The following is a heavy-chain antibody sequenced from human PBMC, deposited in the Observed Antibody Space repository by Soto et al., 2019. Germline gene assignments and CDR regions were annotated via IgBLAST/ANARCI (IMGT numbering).Heavy chain of an antibody. V-gene: IGHV4-31*03. J-gene: IGHJ5*02. CDR1: GGSINTGGYY. D-gene: IGHD2-15*01. CDR2: IFYTGTA. CDR3: ARRLDDTPETFFNWFDP. Sequence: QVQLQESGPGLVKPSQTLSLTCTVSGGSINTGGYYWGWIRHLPGEGLEWIGHIFYTGTAYYNPSLRSRVNVSIETSANQFSLHMYSVTAADTAMYYCARRLDDTPETFFNWFDPWGQGILVTVSS.